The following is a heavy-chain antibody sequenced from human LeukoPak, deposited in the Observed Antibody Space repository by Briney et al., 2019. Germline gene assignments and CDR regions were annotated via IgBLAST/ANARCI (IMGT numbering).Heavy chain of an antibody. CDR2: VYYSGTT. J-gene: IGHJ4*02. V-gene: IGHV4-39*01. D-gene: IGHD3-16*01. Sequence: PSETLSLTCTVSGDSISRNDYYWGWIRRPPGKGLAWIGSVYYSGTTYYNPSLKSRVTISVDTSKNLFSLKLRSVTAADTAVYYCARHVGGHNYDYTSPLAHFDNWGQGTLVTISS. CDR1: GDSISRNDYY. CDR3: ARHVGGHNYDYTSPLAHFDN.